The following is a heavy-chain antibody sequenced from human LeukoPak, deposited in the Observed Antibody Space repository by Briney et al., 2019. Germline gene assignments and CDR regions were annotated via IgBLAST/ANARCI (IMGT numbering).Heavy chain of an antibody. Sequence: PGGSLRLSCAASGFTFSSYEMNWVRQAPGKGLEGGSYISSSGSTIYYADSVKGRFTISRDNAKNSLYLQMNSLRAEDTAVYYCAELGITMVGGVWGKGTTVTIS. CDR3: AELGITMVGGV. D-gene: IGHD3-10*02. J-gene: IGHJ6*03. CDR2: ISSSGSTI. CDR1: GFTFSSYE. V-gene: IGHV3-48*03.